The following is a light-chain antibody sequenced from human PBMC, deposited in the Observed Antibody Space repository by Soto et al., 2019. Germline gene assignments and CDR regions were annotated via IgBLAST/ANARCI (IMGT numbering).Light chain of an antibody. V-gene: IGLV2-11*01. CDR3: CLSPGSLTWL. CDR2: EVN. J-gene: IGLJ3*02. CDR1: GSDVGDSSH. Sequence: QSVLTQPRSVSXXPGQSVTISCTATGSDVGDSSHVSWYQLHPGKAPKLMIYEVNNRPSGVPDRFSGSKSGSTASLTISGLQAEDEAEYYCCLSPGSLTWLFGGGTKLTVL.